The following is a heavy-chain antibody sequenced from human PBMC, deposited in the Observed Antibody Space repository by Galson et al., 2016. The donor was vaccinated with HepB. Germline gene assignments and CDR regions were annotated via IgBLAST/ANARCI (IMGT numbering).Heavy chain of an antibody. D-gene: IGHD6-19*01. Sequence: SLRLSCAASGFIFNAYAIHWVRQAPGKGLEFVSAISGNGGTTHYPDSVKGRFTISRDNSKNTLYLQMSSLRADDTAVYYCVRGQGWYNHWGQGALVTVSS. J-gene: IGHJ5*02. CDR3: VRGQGWYNH. V-gene: IGHV3-64D*06. CDR2: ISGNGGTT. CDR1: GFIFNAYA.